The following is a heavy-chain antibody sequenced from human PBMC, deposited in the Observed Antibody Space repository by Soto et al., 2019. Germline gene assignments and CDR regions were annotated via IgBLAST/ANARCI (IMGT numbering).Heavy chain of an antibody. CDR1: GFTFSSYG. D-gene: IGHD3-22*01. Sequence: GGSLRLSCAASGFTFSSYGMHWVRQAPGKGLEWVAVIWYDGSNKYYADSVKGRFTISRDNSKNTLYLQMNSLRAEDTAVYYCAKSRDYYDSSGLYGMDVWGQGTTVTVSS. CDR3: AKSRDYYDSSGLYGMDV. V-gene: IGHV3-33*06. CDR2: IWYDGSNK. J-gene: IGHJ6*02.